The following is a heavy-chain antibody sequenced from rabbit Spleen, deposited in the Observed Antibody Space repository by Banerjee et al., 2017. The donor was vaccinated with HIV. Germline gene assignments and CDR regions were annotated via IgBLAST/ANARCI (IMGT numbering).Heavy chain of an antibody. J-gene: IGHJ4*01. CDR2: INVATGKP. CDR1: GFSFGDRDV. CDR3: ARDLVGVIGWNFYL. D-gene: IGHD1-1*01. V-gene: IGHV1S45*01. Sequence: QEQPVESGGGLVQPEGSLTLTCTASGFSFGDRDVMCWVRQAPGKGLEWIACINVATGKPVYATWAKGRFTISRTSSTTVTLRMTSLTAADTATYFCARDLVGVIGWNFYLWGPGTLVTVS.